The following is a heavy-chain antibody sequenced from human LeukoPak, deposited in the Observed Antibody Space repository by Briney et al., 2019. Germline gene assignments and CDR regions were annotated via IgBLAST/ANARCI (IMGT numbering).Heavy chain of an antibody. CDR3: ATLGTMVRRYFDY. D-gene: IGHD3-10*01. J-gene: IGHJ4*02. CDR1: GYTLTELS. CDR2: FDPEDGET. Sequence: EASVKVSCKVSGYTLTELSMHWVRQAPGKGLEWMGGFDPEDGETIYAQEFQGRVTMTEDTSTDTVYMELSSLRSEDTAVYHCATLGTMVRRYFDYWGQGTLATVSS. V-gene: IGHV1-24*01.